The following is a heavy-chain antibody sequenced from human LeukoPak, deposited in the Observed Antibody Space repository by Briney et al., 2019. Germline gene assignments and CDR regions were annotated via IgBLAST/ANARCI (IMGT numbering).Heavy chain of an antibody. CDR1: GFTFSSYG. D-gene: IGHD6-19*01. CDR2: ISSSSSYI. V-gene: IGHV3-21*01. J-gene: IGHJ4*02. CDR3: AKVGQWQQNDY. Sequence: GGSLRLSCAASGFTFSSYGMHWVRQAPGKGLEWVSSISSSSSYIYYADSVKGRFTISRDNSKNTLYLQMNSLRAEDTAVYYCAKVGQWQQNDYWGQGTLVTVSS.